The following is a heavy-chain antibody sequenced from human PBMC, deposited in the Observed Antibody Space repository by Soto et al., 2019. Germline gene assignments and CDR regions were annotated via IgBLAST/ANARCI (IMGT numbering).Heavy chain of an antibody. CDR2: IYWDDDK. D-gene: IGHD1-26*01. CDR3: ALGNYSGSYLPWFDP. CDR1: GFSLSTSGVG. Sequence: SGPTLVNPTQTLTLTCTFSGFSLSTSGVGVGWIRQPPGKALEWLALIYWDDDKRYSPSLKSRLTITKDTSKNQVVLTMTNMDPVDTAAYYCALGNYSGSYLPWFDPWGQGTLVTVSS. J-gene: IGHJ5*02. V-gene: IGHV2-5*02.